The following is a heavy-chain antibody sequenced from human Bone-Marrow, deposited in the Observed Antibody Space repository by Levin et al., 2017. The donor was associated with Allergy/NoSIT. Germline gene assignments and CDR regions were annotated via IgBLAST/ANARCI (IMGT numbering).Heavy chain of an antibody. J-gene: IGHJ5*02. V-gene: IGHV3-33*01. CDR2: IWYDGSNK. CDR3: ARDSGSSWYVTGNWFDP. Sequence: GGSLRLSCAASGFTFSSYGMHWVRQAPGKGLEWVAVIWYDGSNKYYADSVKGRFTISRDNSKNTLYLQMNSLRAEDTAVYYCARDSGSSWYVTGNWFDPWGQGTLVTVSS. CDR1: GFTFSSYG. D-gene: IGHD6-13*01.